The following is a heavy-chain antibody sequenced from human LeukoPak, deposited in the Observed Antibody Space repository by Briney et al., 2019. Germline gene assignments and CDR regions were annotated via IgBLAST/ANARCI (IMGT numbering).Heavy chain of an antibody. CDR2: ISSGSITI. V-gene: IGHV3-48*01. CDR1: GFTFSNYS. Sequence: GGSQRLSCAASGFTFSNYSMNWVRQAPGKGLEWVSYISSGSITIYYADSVKGRFTISRDNSKNTLYLQMNSLRAEDTAVYYCAKDPAAAPDYYFDYWGQGTLVTVSS. CDR3: AKDPAAAPDYYFDY. D-gene: IGHD6-13*01. J-gene: IGHJ4*02.